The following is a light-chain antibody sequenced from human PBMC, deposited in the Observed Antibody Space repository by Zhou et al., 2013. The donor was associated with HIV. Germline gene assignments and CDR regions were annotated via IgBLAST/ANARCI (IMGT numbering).Light chain of an antibody. CDR1: QTVSSN. J-gene: IGKJ5*01. CDR3: QQYANSPIT. V-gene: IGKV3D-15*02. CDR2: GAA. Sequence: EIAIWQSPGTLSLSPGEKATVSCRASQTVSSNLAWYQQKPGQAPRLLIYGAATRATGIPDRFSGSGSGTEFTLSISSLQTEDFAVYFCQQYANSPITFGQGTRLKIK.